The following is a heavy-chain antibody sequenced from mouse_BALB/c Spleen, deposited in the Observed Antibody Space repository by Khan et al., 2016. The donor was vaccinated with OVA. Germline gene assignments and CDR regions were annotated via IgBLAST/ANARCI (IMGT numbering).Heavy chain of an antibody. CDR3: VREGAYYRSDGWFAY. D-gene: IGHD2-14*01. CDR1: GYTFTTYT. CDR2: IIPSNDYT. V-gene: IGHV1-4*01. Sequence: QVRLQQSGAELARPGASVKMSCKASGYTFTTYTIHWVKQRPGQGLEWIGYIIPSNDYTNYNQKFKDRATLTADKSSSTAYMQLSSLTSEDSAVYYCVREGAYYRSDGWFAYWGQGTLGTVSA. J-gene: IGHJ3*01.